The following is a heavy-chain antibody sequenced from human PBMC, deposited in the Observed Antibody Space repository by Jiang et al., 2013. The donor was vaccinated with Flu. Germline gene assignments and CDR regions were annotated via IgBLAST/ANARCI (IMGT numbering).Heavy chain of an antibody. CDR3: ARGGRAVAEFGNTPALI. J-gene: IGHJ4*02. CDR2: INPNSGGT. Sequence: AEVKKPGASVKVSCKASGHTFTNYAIHWVRQAPGQGLEWMGWINPNSGGTNYAQKFQGWVTMTRDTSISTAYMELSRLRSDDTAVYYCARGGRAVAEFGNTPALIWGQGTLVTVSS. CDR1: GHTFTNYA. V-gene: IGHV1-2*04. D-gene: IGHD6-19*01.